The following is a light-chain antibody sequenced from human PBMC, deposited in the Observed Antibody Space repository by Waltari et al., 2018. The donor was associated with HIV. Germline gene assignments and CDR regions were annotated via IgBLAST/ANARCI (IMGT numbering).Light chain of an antibody. CDR1: QDIANF. J-gene: IGKJ1*01. CDR2: TAS. V-gene: IGKV1-27*01. CDR3: QKSDSAPWT. Sequence: DFQVTQPPSSLSASVGDRVTITCRTSQDIANFLTWFQQKPGKVPNLLIYTASTLQSGVPPRFSGSGSGTEFTLTITSLQPEDVATYYCQKSDSAPWTFGQGTKVEIK.